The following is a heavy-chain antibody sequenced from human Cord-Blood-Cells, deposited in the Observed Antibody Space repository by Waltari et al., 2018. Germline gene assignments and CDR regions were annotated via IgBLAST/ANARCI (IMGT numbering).Heavy chain of an antibody. J-gene: IGHJ3*02. CDR1: GGSISSRSYY. D-gene: IGHD1-1*01. CDR3: ARHASFSGTDAFDI. Sequence: QLQLQESGPGLVKPSETLSLTCTVPGGSISSRSYYWGWIRPPPGKGLEWIGSIYYSGNTYYNPSLKARVTISVDTSKNQFSLKLSSVTAADTAVYYCARHASFSGTDAFDIWGQGTMVTVSS. CDR2: IYYSGNT. V-gene: IGHV4-39*01.